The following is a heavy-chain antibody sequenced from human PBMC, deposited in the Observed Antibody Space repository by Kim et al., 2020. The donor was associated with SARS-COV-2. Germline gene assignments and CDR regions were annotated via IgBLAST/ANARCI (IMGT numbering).Heavy chain of an antibody. CDR3: ATLLDNCSGGSCYSSFDY. CDR2: ISGSGGST. V-gene: IGHV3-23*01. D-gene: IGHD2-15*01. CDR1: GFTFSSYA. J-gene: IGHJ4*02. Sequence: GGSLRLSCAASGFTFSSYAMSWVRQAPGKGLEWDSAISGSGGSTYYADSVKGRFTISRDNSKNTLYLQMNSLRAEDTAVYYCATLLDNCSGGSCYSSFDYWGQGTLVTVSS.